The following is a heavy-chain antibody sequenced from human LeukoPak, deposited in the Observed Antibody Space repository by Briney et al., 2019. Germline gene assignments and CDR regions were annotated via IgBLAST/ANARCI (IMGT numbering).Heavy chain of an antibody. J-gene: IGHJ4*02. V-gene: IGHV3-9*01. D-gene: IGHD6-13*01. CDR3: AKAPFAFGRLAAAGTGFDY. CDR2: ISWNSGSI. Sequence: GGSLRLSCAASGFTFDDYAMHWVRQAPGKGLEWVSGISWNSGSIGYADSVKGRFTISRDNAKNSLYLQMNSLRAEDTALYYCAKAPFAFGRLAAAGTGFDYWGQGTLVTVSS. CDR1: GFTFDDYA.